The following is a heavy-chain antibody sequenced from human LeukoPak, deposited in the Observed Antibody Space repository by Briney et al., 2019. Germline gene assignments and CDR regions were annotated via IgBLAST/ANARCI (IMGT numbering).Heavy chain of an antibody. CDR1: GFTFSSYG. J-gene: IGHJ6*02. V-gene: IGHV3-30*03. CDR2: ISYDGSNK. Sequence: GALRLSCAASGFTFSSYGMHWVRQAPGKGLEWVAVISYDGSNKYYADSVKGRFTISRDNSKNTLYLQMNSLRAEDTAVYYCARLYGMDVWGQGTTVTVSS. CDR3: ARLYGMDV.